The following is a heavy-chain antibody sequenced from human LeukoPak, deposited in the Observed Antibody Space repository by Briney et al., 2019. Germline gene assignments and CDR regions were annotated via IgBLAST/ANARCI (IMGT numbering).Heavy chain of an antibody. CDR1: GGTFSSYA. Sequence: GASVKVSCKASGGTFSSYAISWVRQAPGQGLEWMGGIIPIFGTANYAQKFQGRVTITADESTSTAYMELSSLRSEDTAVYYCARSGGTGSPLDYWGQGTLVTVSS. CDR2: IIPIFGTA. D-gene: IGHD2-2*01. J-gene: IGHJ4*02. CDR3: ARSGGTGSPLDY. V-gene: IGHV1-69*13.